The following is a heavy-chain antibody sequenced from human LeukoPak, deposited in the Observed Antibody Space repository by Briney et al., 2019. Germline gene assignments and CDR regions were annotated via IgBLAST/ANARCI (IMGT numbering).Heavy chain of an antibody. CDR3: ARGARSDYDFWSGYELRYFDWLASGYFDY. V-gene: IGHV1-8*02. D-gene: IGHD3-3*01. Sequence: WASVKVSCKASGYTFTSYGISWVRQAPGQGLEWMGWMNPNSGNTGYAQKFQGRVTMTRNTSISTAYMELSSLRSEDTAVYYCARGARSDYDFWSGYELRYFDWLASGYFDYWGQGTLVTVSS. CDR1: GYTFTSYG. J-gene: IGHJ4*02. CDR2: MNPNSGNT.